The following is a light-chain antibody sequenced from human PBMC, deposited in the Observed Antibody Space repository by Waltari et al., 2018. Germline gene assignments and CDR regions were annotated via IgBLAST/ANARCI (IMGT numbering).Light chain of an antibody. CDR1: SPHIGSYY. Sequence: QSVLTQPPSASGTPGQRVTISCAGSSPHIGSYYVSWYQQLPRTAPTLLISENNQRPSGVPDRFSGSKSGTSASLAISGLRSEDEADYYCATWDDRLSGRVFGGGTKLTVL. CDR3: ATWDDRLSGRV. J-gene: IGLJ3*02. V-gene: IGLV1-47*01. CDR2: ENN.